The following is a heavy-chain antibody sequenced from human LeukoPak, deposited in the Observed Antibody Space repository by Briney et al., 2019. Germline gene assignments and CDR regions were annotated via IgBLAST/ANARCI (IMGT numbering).Heavy chain of an antibody. D-gene: IGHD6-6*01. CDR1: GGSISSSSYY. CDR2: IYYSGST. Sequence: SETLSLTCTVSGGSISSSSYYWGWIRQPPGKGLEWIGSIYYSGSTYYNPSLKSRVTISVDTSKNQFSLKLSSVTAADTAVYYCARSPSIAARPGRFGYWGQGTLVTVSS. V-gene: IGHV4-39*07. J-gene: IGHJ4*02. CDR3: ARSPSIAARPGRFGY.